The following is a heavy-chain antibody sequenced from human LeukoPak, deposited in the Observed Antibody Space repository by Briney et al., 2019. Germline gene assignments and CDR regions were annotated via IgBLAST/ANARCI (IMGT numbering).Heavy chain of an antibody. CDR2: IYYSGYT. D-gene: IGHD4-17*01. J-gene: IGHJ4*02. CDR1: GGSISPYY. V-gene: IGHV4-59*12. Sequence: SETLSLTCNVSGGSISPYYWSWIRQSPGKGLELIGYIYYSGYTNYNPSLKSRATISLDTSKNQFSLKLSSVTAADTAVYYCARDWATVTELDYWGQGTLVTVSS. CDR3: ARDWATVTELDY.